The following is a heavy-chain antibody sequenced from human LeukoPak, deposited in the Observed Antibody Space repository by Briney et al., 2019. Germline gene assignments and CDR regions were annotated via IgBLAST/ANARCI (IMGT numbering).Heavy chain of an antibody. J-gene: IGHJ4*02. CDR2: ISAYNGNT. CDR3: ARIITMVRGVIITYFDY. D-gene: IGHD3-10*01. Sequence: ASVKVSCKASGYTFTSYGISWVRQAPGQGLEWMGWISAYNGNTNYAQKLQGRVTMTTDTSTSTAYMELRSLRSDDTAVYYCARIITMVRGVIITYFDYWGQGTLVTVSS. V-gene: IGHV1-18*01. CDR1: GYTFTSYG.